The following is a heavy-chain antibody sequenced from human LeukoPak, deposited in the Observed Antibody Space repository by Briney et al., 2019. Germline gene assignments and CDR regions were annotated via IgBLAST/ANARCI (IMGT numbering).Heavy chain of an antibody. CDR3: ARFSSSWLGWFDP. D-gene: IGHD6-13*01. CDR2: IYYSGST. Sequence: SETLSLTCTVSGGSISSGDYYWSWIRQPPGKGLEWIGYIYYSGSTYYNPSLKSRVTISVETSKNQFSLKLSSVTAADTAVYYCARFSSSWLGWFDPWGQGTLVTVSS. CDR1: GGSISSGDYY. J-gene: IGHJ5*02. V-gene: IGHV4-30-4*01.